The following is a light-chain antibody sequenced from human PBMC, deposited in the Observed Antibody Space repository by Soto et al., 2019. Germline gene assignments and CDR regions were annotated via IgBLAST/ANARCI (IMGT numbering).Light chain of an antibody. CDR3: QQYGSSAPIT. CDR1: QSVSSN. Sequence: IVMTQSTATLAVSPGEIATRACRASQSVSSNLAWYQQKPGQAPRLLIYGASTRATGIPARFSGSGSGTDFTLTISRLEPEDFALYYCQQYGSSAPITFGQGTRLEIK. J-gene: IGKJ5*01. V-gene: IGKV3-15*01. CDR2: GAS.